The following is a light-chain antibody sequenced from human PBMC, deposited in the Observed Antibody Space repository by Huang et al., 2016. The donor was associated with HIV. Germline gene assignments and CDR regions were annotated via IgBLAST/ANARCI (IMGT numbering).Light chain of an antibody. CDR3: QQYGTSRIFT. Sequence: IVLTQSPGPLSLSPGERATRSCRASQSVSSRYLAWWQQKPGQAPRRLIYGAAYRATVIPERLSGSGSGTDFTITISRMEPEDVAVDYCQQYGTSRIFTFGPGTRVDIK. J-gene: IGKJ3*01. V-gene: IGKV3-20*01. CDR1: QSVSSRY. CDR2: GAA.